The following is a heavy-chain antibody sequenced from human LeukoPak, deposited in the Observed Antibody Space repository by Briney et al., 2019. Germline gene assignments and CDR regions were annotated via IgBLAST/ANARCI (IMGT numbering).Heavy chain of an antibody. CDR3: AKGSNNWNYAYFDY. J-gene: IGHJ4*02. D-gene: IGHD1-7*01. CDR1: AFTFSGYV. Sequence: PGGSLRLSCAASAFTFSGYVMTWVRQVPGKGLERVSSISGGGTTTYYADSVKGRFTISRDTFKTTLYLQMNSLSAEDTAVYYCAKGSNNWNYAYFDYWGQGTLVTVSS. V-gene: IGHV3-23*01. CDR2: ISGGGTTT.